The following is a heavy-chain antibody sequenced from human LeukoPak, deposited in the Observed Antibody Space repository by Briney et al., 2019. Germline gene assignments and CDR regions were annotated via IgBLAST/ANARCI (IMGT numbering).Heavy chain of an antibody. V-gene: IGHV3-23*01. Sequence: GGSLRLSRAASAFTFNSYSMNWARQATGKGLEWVSTISDSGGGTYYADSVKGLFTISRDNSKNTLYLQMNSLRADDTAVYYCDCAVVWGQGTVVTVSS. D-gene: IGHD2-21*02. J-gene: IGHJ4*02. CDR2: ISDSGGGT. CDR3: DCAVV. CDR1: AFTFNSYS.